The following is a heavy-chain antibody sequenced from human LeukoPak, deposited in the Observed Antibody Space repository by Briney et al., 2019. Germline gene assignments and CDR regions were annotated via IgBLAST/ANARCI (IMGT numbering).Heavy chain of an antibody. D-gene: IGHD2-2*02. CDR3: ARHGGTIPRVDY. CDR2: IYYSGST. V-gene: IGHV4-39*01. CDR1: GGSISSSSYY. Sequence: SETLSLTCTVSGGSISSSSYYWGWIRQPPGKGLEWIGSIYYSGSTYYNPSLKSRVTISVDTSKNRFSLKLSSVTAADTAVYYCARHGGTIPRVDYWGQGTLVTVSS. J-gene: IGHJ4*02.